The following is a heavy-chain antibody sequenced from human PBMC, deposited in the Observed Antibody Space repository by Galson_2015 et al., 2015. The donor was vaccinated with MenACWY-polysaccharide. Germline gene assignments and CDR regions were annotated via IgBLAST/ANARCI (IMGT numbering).Heavy chain of an antibody. Sequence: SLRLSCAVSGFTFSSYSMNWVRQAPGKGLEWLSYISSSSGTVYYADSVRGRFTISRDNAKNSLYLQMNRLRDEDTAIYYCARRRLYSSSSGGLDHWGQGTLVTVSS. V-gene: IGHV3-48*02. CDR2: ISSSSGTV. J-gene: IGHJ5*02. CDR3: ARRRLYSSSSGGLDH. D-gene: IGHD6-6*01. CDR1: GFTFSSYS.